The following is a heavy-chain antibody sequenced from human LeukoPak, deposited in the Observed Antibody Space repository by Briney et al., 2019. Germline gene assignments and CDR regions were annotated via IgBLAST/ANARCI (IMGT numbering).Heavy chain of an antibody. Sequence: GGSLRLSCAASGFIFSSYAMSWVREAPGKGLEWVSAISRSDGSTYYADSVKGRFTISRDNSKNTLFLQMNSLEVEDTAVYYCAKGRERSDWYNFDYWGQGTLVTVSS. CDR2: ISRSDGST. CDR3: AKGRERSDWYNFDY. CDR1: GFIFSSYA. V-gene: IGHV3-23*01. D-gene: IGHD3-9*01. J-gene: IGHJ4*02.